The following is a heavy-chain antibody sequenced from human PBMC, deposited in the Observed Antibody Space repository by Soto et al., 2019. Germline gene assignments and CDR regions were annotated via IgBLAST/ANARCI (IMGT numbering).Heavy chain of an antibody. J-gene: IGHJ4*02. Sequence: GESLKISCAASGFAFSNYWMSWVRQAPGKGLEWVANIKQDGNEKNYVDSVTGRFTVSRDNAKNSLFLQMNSLRVEDTAVYYCVSTMSFDYWGQGTLVTVSS. CDR2: IKQDGNEK. V-gene: IGHV3-7*05. D-gene: IGHD3-10*02. CDR3: VSTMSFDY. CDR1: GFAFSNYW.